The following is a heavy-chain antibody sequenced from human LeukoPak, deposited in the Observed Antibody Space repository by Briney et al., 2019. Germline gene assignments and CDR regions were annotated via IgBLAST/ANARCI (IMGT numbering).Heavy chain of an antibody. CDR3: ASAPRMVTFGGVIDYFDY. J-gene: IGHJ4*02. CDR1: GFTFSSYG. D-gene: IGHD3-16*02. V-gene: IGHV4-39*07. Sequence: GSLRLSCAASGFTFSSYGMHWVRQAPGKGLEWIGSIYYSGSNYYNPSLRSRVTISVDTSKNQFSLKLSSVTAADTAVYYCASAPRMVTFGGVIDYFDYWGQGTLVTVSS. CDR2: IYYSGSN.